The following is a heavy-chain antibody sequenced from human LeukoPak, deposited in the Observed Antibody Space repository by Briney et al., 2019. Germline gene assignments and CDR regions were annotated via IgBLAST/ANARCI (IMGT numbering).Heavy chain of an antibody. D-gene: IGHD6-19*01. J-gene: IGHJ4*02. Sequence: GGSLRLSCAASGFTFSSCGMHWVRQAPGKGLEWVAVISYDGSNKYYADSVKGRFTISRDNSKNTLYLQMNSLRAEDTAVYYCVYSSGWYYFDYWGQGTLVTVSS. CDR3: VYSSGWYYFDY. V-gene: IGHV3-30*03. CDR1: GFTFSSCG. CDR2: ISYDGSNK.